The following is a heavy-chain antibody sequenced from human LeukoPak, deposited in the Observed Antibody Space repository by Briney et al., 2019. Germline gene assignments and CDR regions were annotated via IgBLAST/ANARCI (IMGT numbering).Heavy chain of an antibody. CDR2: IYSGGST. Sequence: GGSLRLSCAASGFTVSSNYMSWVRQAPGKGLEWVSVIYSGGSTYYADSVKGRFTISRDNSKNTLYLQMNSLRAEDTAVYYCAKERYSSRRGFDYWGQGTLVTVSS. D-gene: IGHD6-13*01. V-gene: IGHV3-53*05. CDR3: AKERYSSRRGFDY. CDR1: GFTVSSNY. J-gene: IGHJ4*02.